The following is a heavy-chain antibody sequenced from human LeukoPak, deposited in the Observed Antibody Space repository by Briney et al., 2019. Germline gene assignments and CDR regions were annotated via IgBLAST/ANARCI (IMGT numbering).Heavy chain of an antibody. Sequence: GASVKVSCKASGYTFTSYYMHWVRQAPGEGLEWMGIINPSGGSTSYAQKFQGRVTMTRDMSTSTVYMELSSLRSEDTAAYYCARVAAEVVGVPGAIGFGWLRRDYYYMDVWGKGTTVTVSS. V-gene: IGHV1-46*01. CDR3: ARVAAEVVGVPGAIGFGWLRRDYYYMDV. D-gene: IGHD2-2*02. CDR1: GYTFTSYY. CDR2: INPSGGST. J-gene: IGHJ6*03.